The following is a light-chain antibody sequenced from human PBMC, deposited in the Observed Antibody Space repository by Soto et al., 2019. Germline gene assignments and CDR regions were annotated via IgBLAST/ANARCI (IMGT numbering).Light chain of an antibody. J-gene: IGLJ1*01. CDR2: GNI. Sequence: QSVLTQTPSVSGAPGQRVTISCTGSSSNIGAGYDVHWYQQLPGTAPKLLIFGNINRPSGVPDRFSGSKSGTSASLAITGLQAEDEADYYCSSYAGSSNVFGTGTKLTVL. V-gene: IGLV1-40*01. CDR3: SSYAGSSNV. CDR1: SSNIGAGYD.